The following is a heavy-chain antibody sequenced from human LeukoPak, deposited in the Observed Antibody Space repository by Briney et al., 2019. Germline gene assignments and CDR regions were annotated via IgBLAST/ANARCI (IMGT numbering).Heavy chain of an antibody. CDR1: GGSISSYY. Sequence: KPSETLSLTCTVSGGSISSYYWSWIRLPPGKGLEWIGYIYYTGATYYNPSLKSRVTISLDTSKNQFSLKLSSVTAADAAVYYRARAGYSYGTGYYFDYWGQGALVTVSS. CDR3: ARAGYSYGTGYYFDY. D-gene: IGHD5-18*01. CDR2: IYYTGAT. J-gene: IGHJ4*02. V-gene: IGHV4-59*01.